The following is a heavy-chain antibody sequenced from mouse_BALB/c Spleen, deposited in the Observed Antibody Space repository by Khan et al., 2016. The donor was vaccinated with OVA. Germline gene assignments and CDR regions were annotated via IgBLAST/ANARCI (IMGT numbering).Heavy chain of an antibody. Sequence: EVQLQQSGPELVKPGASVKMSCKASGYTFTSYVMHWVKQKPGLGLEWIGYIYLFNDDTKYNEKFKGKATLTSDKSSSTAYMELSSLTSEDSAVYYCAPVGNYYVSFAYWDQGTLVTVSA. CDR1: GYTFTSYV. D-gene: IGHD1-1*01. CDR2: IYLFNDDT. CDR3: APVGNYYVSFAY. J-gene: IGHJ3*01. V-gene: IGHV1S136*01.